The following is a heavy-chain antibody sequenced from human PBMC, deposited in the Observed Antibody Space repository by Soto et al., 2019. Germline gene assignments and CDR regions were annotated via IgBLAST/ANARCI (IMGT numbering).Heavy chain of an antibody. Sequence: ASVKVCCKASVYTFTSYARQWVRQATGQRLEWMGWINAGNGNTKYSQKFQGRVTITRDTSASTAYMELSSLRSEDTAVYYCARDFRRSIAARRGGINWFDPWGQGTLVTVPQ. D-gene: IGHD6-6*01. CDR3: ARDFRRSIAARRGGINWFDP. V-gene: IGHV1-3*01. J-gene: IGHJ5*02. CDR2: INAGNGNT. CDR1: VYTFTSYA.